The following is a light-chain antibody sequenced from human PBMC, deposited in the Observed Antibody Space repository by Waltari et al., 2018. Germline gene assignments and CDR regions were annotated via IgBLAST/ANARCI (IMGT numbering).Light chain of an antibody. J-gene: IGKJ1*01. CDR3: QQYYTYWT. CDR2: KTS. Sequence: DIQITQSPSTLSASVGDRVTITCRASQSINSRLDWYQQKPGKAPKLLIYKTSSLESGVPSRFSGSESGTEFTLTISSLQPDDFATYYCQQYYTYWTFGQGTKVEIK. V-gene: IGKV1-5*03. CDR1: QSINSR.